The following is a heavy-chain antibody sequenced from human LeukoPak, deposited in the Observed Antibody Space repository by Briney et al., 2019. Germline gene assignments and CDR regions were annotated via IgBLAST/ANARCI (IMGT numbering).Heavy chain of an antibody. CDR3: ARAPNDCSSTSCYRGYYFDY. Sequence: ASVKVSCKASGYTITGYYMHWVRQAPGQGLEWMGWINPNSGGTNYAQKFQGWVTMTRDTSISTAYMELSRLRSDDTAVYYCARAPNDCSSTSCYRGYYFDYWGQGTLVTVSS. D-gene: IGHD2-2*01. J-gene: IGHJ4*02. V-gene: IGHV1-2*04. CDR2: INPNSGGT. CDR1: GYTITGYY.